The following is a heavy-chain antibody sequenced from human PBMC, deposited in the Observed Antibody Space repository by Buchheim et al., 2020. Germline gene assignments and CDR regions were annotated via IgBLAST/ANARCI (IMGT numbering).Heavy chain of an antibody. D-gene: IGHD4-17*01. CDR3: ARDYATVTTIYYYYGMDV. CDR1: GFTFSSYA. Sequence: QVQLVESGGGVVQPGRSLRLSCAASGFTFSSYAMHWVRQAPGKGLEWVAVISYDGSNKYYADSVKGRFTISRDNSKNTLYLQMNSLRAEDTAVYYCARDYATVTTIYYYYGMDVWGQGTT. V-gene: IGHV3-30*04. CDR2: ISYDGSNK. J-gene: IGHJ6*02.